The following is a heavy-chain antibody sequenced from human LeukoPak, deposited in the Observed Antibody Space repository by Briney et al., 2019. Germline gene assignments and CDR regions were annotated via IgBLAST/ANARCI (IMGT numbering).Heavy chain of an antibody. J-gene: IGHJ5*02. CDR3: ARMYSSSIFGWFDP. CDR2: IIPIFGTA. V-gene: IGHV1-69*06. D-gene: IGHD6-6*01. Sequence: SVKVSCEASGGTFSSYAISWVRQAPGQGLGWMGRIIPIFGTANYAQKFQGRVTITADKSTSTAYMELSSLRSEDTAVYYCARMYSSSIFGWFDPWGQGTLVTVSS. CDR1: GGTFSSYA.